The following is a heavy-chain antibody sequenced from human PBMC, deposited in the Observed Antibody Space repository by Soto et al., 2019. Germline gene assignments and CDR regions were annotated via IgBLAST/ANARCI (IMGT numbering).Heavy chain of an antibody. Sequence: VASVKVSCKASGGTFSSYAIGCVRQAPGQGLEWMGGIIPIFGTANYAQKFQGRVTITADKSTSTAYMELSSLRSEDTAVYYCANSQYYYDSSGYSPLNWFDPLGQGTLVTVSS. V-gene: IGHV1-69*06. CDR2: IIPIFGTA. D-gene: IGHD3-22*01. CDR3: ANSQYYYDSSGYSPLNWFDP. CDR1: GGTFSSYA. J-gene: IGHJ5*02.